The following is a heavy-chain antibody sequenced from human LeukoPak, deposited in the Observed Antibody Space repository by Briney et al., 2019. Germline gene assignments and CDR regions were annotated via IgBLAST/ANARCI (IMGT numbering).Heavy chain of an antibody. CDR2: ISGSGGST. Sequence: XGSLRLSCAASGFTFSSYAMSWVRQAPGKGLEWVSAISGSGGSTYYADSVKGRFTISRDNSKNTLYLQMNSLRAEDTAVYYCAKDRDYYDGSGYHPPEDAFDIWGQGTMVTVSS. CDR1: GFTFSSYA. J-gene: IGHJ3*02. D-gene: IGHD3-22*01. CDR3: AKDRDYYDGSGYHPPEDAFDI. V-gene: IGHV3-23*01.